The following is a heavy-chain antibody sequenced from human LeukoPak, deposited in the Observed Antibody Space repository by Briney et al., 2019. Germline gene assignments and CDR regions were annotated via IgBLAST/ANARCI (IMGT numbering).Heavy chain of an antibody. V-gene: IGHV3-30*18. CDR3: AKESTAAVPDY. CDR1: GFTFSSYG. D-gene: IGHD6-13*01. CDR2: ISYDGSNK. J-gene: IGHJ4*02. Sequence: GGSLRLSCAASGFTFSSYGMHWVRQAPGRGLEWVAVISYDGSNKYYADSAKGRFTISRDSSKNTVFLQMNGLRGDDTAVYYCAKESTAAVPDYWGQGTLVTVSS.